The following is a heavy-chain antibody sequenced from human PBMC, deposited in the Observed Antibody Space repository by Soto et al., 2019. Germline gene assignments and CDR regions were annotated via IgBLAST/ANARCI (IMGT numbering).Heavy chain of an antibody. J-gene: IGHJ5*02. CDR1: GGSISSGDYY. CDR2: IYYSGST. D-gene: IGHD3-3*01. Sequence: QVQLQESGPGLVKPSQTLSLTCTVSGGSISSGDYYWSWIRQPPGKGLEWIGYIYYSGSTYYNPSLKSRVTISVDTSKNQFSLKLSSATAADTAVYYCARADPYLEWLLDWFDPWGQGTLVTVSS. V-gene: IGHV4-30-4*01. CDR3: ARADPYLEWLLDWFDP.